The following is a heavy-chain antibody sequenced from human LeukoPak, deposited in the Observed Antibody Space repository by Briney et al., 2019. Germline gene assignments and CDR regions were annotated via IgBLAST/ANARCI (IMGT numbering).Heavy chain of an antibody. CDR1: GGSISSGSYY. J-gene: IGHJ4*02. V-gene: IGHV4-61*02. D-gene: IGHD4-23*01. CDR2: IYTSGST. CDR3: ARALSVVTSCFDY. Sequence: PSQTLSLTCTVSGGSISSGSYYWSWIRQPAGKGLEWIGRIYTSGSTNYNPSLKSRVTISVDTSKNQFSLKLSSVTAADTAVCYCARALSVVTSCFDYWGQGTLVTVSS.